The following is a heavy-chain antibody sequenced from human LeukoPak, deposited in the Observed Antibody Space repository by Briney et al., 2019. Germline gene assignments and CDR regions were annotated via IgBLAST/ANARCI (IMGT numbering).Heavy chain of an antibody. V-gene: IGHV1-69*13. CDR2: IIPIFGTA. CDR3: ARADRDHITMVRGVVGMDV. J-gene: IGHJ6*02. Sequence: SVKVSCKASGGTFSSYAISWVRQAPGQGLEWMGGIIPIFGTANYAQKFQGGVTITADESTSTAYMELSSLRSEDTAVYYCARADRDHITMVRGVVGMDVWGQGTTVTVSS. CDR1: GGTFSSYA. D-gene: IGHD3-10*01.